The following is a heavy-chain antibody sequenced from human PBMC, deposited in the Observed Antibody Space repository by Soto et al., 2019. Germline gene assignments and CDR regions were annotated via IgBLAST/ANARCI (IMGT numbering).Heavy chain of an antibody. CDR2: LFYSGGT. Sequence: PSETLSLTCIVSGGSISSSSYYWGWIRQPPGKGLEWIGSLFYSGGTSYNPSLQRRVTISVDTSKNQFSLKLSSVTAADTAVYYCVRHGRGNDVIKYYYYGMDVWGQGTTVTVSS. CDR3: VRHGRGNDVIKYYYYGMDV. V-gene: IGHV4-39*01. J-gene: IGHJ6*02. CDR1: GGSISSSSYY. D-gene: IGHD1-1*01.